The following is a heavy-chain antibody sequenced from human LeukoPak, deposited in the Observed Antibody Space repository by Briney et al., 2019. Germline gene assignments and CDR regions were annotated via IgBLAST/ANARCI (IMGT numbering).Heavy chain of an antibody. Sequence: GGSLRLSCAASGFTFSSYWMSWIRQAPGKGLEWVANIKQDGSEKYYVDSVKGRFTISRDNAKNSLYLQVNSLRAEDTAVYYCGRDLSVAAMDFWGQGTQVTVSS. CDR3: GRDLSVAAMDF. J-gene: IGHJ4*02. CDR2: IKQDGSEK. D-gene: IGHD5-18*01. V-gene: IGHV3-7*01. CDR1: GFTFSSYW.